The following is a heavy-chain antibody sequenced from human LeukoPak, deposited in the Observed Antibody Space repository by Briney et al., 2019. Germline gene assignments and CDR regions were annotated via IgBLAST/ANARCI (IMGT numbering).Heavy chain of an antibody. J-gene: IGHJ4*02. CDR1: GYTFTSYG. D-gene: IGHD3-22*01. CDR3: ARDFDYMIVVAPSDY. Sequence: ASVKVSCKASGYTFTSYGISWVRQAPGQGLEWMGWISAYNGNTNYAQKLQGRVTMTRDTSISTAYMELSRLRSDDTAVYYCARDFDYMIVVAPSDYWGQGTLVTVSS. V-gene: IGHV1-18*01. CDR2: ISAYNGNT.